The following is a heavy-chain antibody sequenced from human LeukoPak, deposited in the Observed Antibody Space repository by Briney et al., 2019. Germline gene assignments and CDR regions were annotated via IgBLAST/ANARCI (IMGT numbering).Heavy chain of an antibody. D-gene: IGHD2-15*01. Sequence: GRSLRLSCAASGFTFSSYGMHWVRQAPGRGLEWVAIIWHDGGNKYYADSVKGRFTIYRDNSQNTLDLQMNSLRAEDTAVYYCARDRSSGAFDYWGQGTLVTVSS. CDR1: GFTFSSYG. V-gene: IGHV3-33*01. CDR3: ARDRSSGAFDY. J-gene: IGHJ4*02. CDR2: IWHDGGNK.